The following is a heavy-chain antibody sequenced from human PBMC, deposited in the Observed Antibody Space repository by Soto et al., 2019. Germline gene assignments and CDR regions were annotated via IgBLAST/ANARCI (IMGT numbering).Heavy chain of an antibody. CDR3: AVWSALTQYYFDS. CDR1: GASFSGSY. J-gene: IGHJ4*01. Sequence: SETLSLTCAVSGASFSGSYWSWIRQPPGKGLEWIGYAYYSGTTVYNPSLKSRVSISVDTSKKHVSLRLKSVTAADTAVYYCAVWSALTQYYFDSWGHGTLVTVSS. D-gene: IGHD3-3*01. V-gene: IGHV4-59*13. CDR2: AYYSGTT.